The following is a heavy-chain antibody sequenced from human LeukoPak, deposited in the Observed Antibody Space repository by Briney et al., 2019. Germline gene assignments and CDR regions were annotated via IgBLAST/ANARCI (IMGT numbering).Heavy chain of an antibody. J-gene: IGHJ3*02. CDR3: TRPSGVGGSAGAFDI. V-gene: IGHV3-30-3*01. CDR1: GFTFSSYA. Sequence: GSLRLSCAASGFTFSSYAMHWVRQAPGKGLEWVAVISYDGSNKYYADSVKGRFTISRDNSKNTLYLQMNSLRLEDTAVYYCTRPSGVGGSAGAFDIWGQGTMVTVSS. D-gene: IGHD1-26*01. CDR2: ISYDGSNK.